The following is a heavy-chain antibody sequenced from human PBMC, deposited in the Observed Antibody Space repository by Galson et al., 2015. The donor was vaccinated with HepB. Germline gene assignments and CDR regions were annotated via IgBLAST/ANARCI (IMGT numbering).Heavy chain of an antibody. J-gene: IGHJ2*01. Sequence: SVKVSCKASGYTFTSYYMHWVRQAPGQGLEWMGIINPSGGSTSYAQKFQGRVTMTRDTSTSTVYMELSSLRSEDTAVYYCARDLVVVITNSPQWYFDLWGRGTLVTVSS. CDR3: ARDLVVVITNSPQWYFDL. V-gene: IGHV1-46*03. CDR2: INPSGGST. D-gene: IGHD3-22*01. CDR1: GYTFTSYY.